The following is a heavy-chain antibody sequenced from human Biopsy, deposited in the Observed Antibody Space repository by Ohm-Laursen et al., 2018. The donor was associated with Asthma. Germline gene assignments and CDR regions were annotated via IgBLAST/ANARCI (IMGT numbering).Heavy chain of an antibody. V-gene: IGHV3-11*01. Sequence: SLRLSCAASGFPFSDYYMTWMRQAPGKGLEWVSSISSSGSTTYPAESVKGRFTISRDNAQKSLFLQMNSLRVEDTAIYFCAKDKVGAANSYQYGMDVWGQGTTVTVSS. J-gene: IGHJ6*02. D-gene: IGHD1-26*01. CDR3: AKDKVGAANSYQYGMDV. CDR1: GFPFSDYY. CDR2: ISSSGSTT.